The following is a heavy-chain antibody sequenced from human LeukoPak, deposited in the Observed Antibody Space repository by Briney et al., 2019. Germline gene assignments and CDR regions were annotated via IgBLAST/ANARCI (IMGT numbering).Heavy chain of an antibody. V-gene: IGHV2-5*01. D-gene: IGHD5-18*01. Sequence: ESGPTLVKPTQTLTLTCTFSGFSLSTRGVGVGWIRQPPGKALEWLALIFWNDDKRYSPSLKSRLTITKDTSKNQVVLTMTNMDPVDTATYYCAHRDVDTTIPVGWGQGTLVTVSS. CDR2: IFWNDDK. CDR3: AHRDVDTTIPVG. J-gene: IGHJ4*02. CDR1: GFSLSTRGVG.